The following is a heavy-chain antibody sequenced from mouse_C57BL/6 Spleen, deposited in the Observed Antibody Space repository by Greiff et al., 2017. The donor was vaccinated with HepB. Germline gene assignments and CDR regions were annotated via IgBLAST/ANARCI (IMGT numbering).Heavy chain of an antibody. J-gene: IGHJ1*03. Sequence: QVQLQQSGPGLVAPSQSLSITCTVSGFSLTSYAISWVRQPPGKGLEWLGVIWTGGGTNYNSALKSRLSISKDNSKSQVFLKMNSLQTDDTARYYCARNVIYGSSSYWYFDVWGTGTTVTVSS. V-gene: IGHV2-9-1*01. CDR2: IWTGGGT. CDR3: ARNVIYGSSSYWYFDV. D-gene: IGHD1-1*01. CDR1: GFSLTSYA.